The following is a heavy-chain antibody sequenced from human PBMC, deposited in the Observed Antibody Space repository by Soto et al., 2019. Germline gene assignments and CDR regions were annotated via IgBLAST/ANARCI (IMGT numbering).Heavy chain of an antibody. V-gene: IGHV3-30*18. J-gene: IGHJ1*01. D-gene: IGHD2-15*01. CDR2: ISYAGSCK. CDR3: ANRLVVATTYFQL. CDR1: GFTFSSYG. Sequence: QVQLVESGGGVVQPGRSLRLSCAASGFTFSSYGMHWVRQAPGKGLEWVAVISYAGSCKYYADSVKGRVTISRDNSNNSLCLQMDSLRAEATAVYYCANRLVVATTYFQLWGQATLVTVSS.